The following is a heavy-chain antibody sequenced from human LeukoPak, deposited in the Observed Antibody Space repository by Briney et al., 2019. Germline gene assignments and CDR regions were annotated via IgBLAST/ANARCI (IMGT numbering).Heavy chain of an antibody. D-gene: IGHD3-3*01. CDR3: AKVGSNDFWSGYYISTGYYGMDV. CDR1: GFTFSNYA. CDR2: ISGSGGYT. Sequence: GGSLRLSCAASGFTFSNYAMSWVRQAPGKGLEWVSAISGSGGYTYYADSVKGRFTISRDNSKNTLYLQMNSLRAEDTAVYYCAKVGSNDFWSGYYISTGYYGMDVWGQGTTVTVSS. V-gene: IGHV3-23*01. J-gene: IGHJ6*02.